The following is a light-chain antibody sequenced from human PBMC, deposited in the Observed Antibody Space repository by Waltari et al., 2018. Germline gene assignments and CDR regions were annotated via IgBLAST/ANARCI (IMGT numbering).Light chain of an antibody. V-gene: IGKV3-20*01. J-gene: IGKJ2*01. CDR2: GAS. CDR1: QSVSRSR. CDR3: QQYGSSVMYT. Sequence: EVVLMQSPGTLSLSPGERATLSCRASQSVSRSRIAWYLHKPGQAPRLLIYGASGRATGIPDRFSGSGSGTDFSLTISRVEPEDFAVYYCQQYGSSVMYTFGQGTKREIK.